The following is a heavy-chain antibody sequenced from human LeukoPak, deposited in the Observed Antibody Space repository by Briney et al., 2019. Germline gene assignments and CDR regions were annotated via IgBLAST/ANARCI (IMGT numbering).Heavy chain of an antibody. D-gene: IGHD1-14*01. CDR1: GFTFSSYA. Sequence: QSGASLRLSCAASGFTFSSYAMSWVRQAPGKGLEWVSAISGSGGSTYYADSVKGRFTISRDNSKNTLYLQMNNLRAEDTAVYYCAKIEIPGTPNYYGMDVWGQGTTVTVSS. V-gene: IGHV3-23*01. CDR3: AKIEIPGTPNYYGMDV. CDR2: ISGSGGST. J-gene: IGHJ6*02.